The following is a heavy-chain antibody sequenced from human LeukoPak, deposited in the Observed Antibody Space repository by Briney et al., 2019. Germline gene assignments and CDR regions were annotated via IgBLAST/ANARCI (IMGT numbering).Heavy chain of an antibody. V-gene: IGHV4-61*01. CDR2: IYYSGST. D-gene: IGHD3-10*01. CDR1: GGSVSSGSYY. J-gene: IGHJ4*02. CDR3: ARMYYHGSGSYYTLIDY. Sequence: PSETLFLTCTVSGGSVSSGSYYWSWIRQPPGKGLEWIGYIYYSGSTNYNPSLKSRVTISVDTYKNQFSLKLSSVTAADTAVYYCARMYYHGSGSYYTLIDYWGQGTLVTVSS.